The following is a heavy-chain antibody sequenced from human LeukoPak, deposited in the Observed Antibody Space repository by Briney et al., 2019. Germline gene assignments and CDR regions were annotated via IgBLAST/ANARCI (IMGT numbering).Heavy chain of an antibody. V-gene: IGHV3-23*01. J-gene: IGHJ4*02. CDR3: AKAGYRGGQWFFDY. D-gene: IGHD3-22*01. CDR2: ISGSGGST. CDR1: GFTFSSYA. Sequence: PGGSLRLSCAASGFTFSSYAMSWVRPAPGKGLEWVSAISGSGGSTYYADSVKGRFTISRDNSKNTLYLQMNSLRAEDTAVYYCAKAGYRGGQWFFDYWGQGALVTVSS.